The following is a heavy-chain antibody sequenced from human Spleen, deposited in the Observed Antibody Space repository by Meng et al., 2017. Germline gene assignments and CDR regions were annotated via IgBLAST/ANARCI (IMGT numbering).Heavy chain of an antibody. CDR3: ARSLLTGPY. CDR2: INHSGST. CDR1: GGSFSGYY. D-gene: IGHD3-9*01. Sequence: SETLSLTCAVYGGSFSGYYWSWIRQPPGKGLEWIGEINHSGSTNYNPSLESRVTMSVDTSKNQFSLKVNSVTAADTAVYYCARSLLTGPYWGQGTLVTVSS. J-gene: IGHJ4*02. V-gene: IGHV4-34*01.